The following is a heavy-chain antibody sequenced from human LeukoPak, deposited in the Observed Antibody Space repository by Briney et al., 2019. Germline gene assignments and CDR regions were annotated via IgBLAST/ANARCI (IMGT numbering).Heavy chain of an antibody. V-gene: IGHV1-2*02. CDR2: INPNSGGT. Sequence: ASVKVSCKASGYTFAGYYLHWVRQAPGQGLEWMGWINPNSGGTNYAQKFQGRVTMTRDTSISTAYMELSRLRSGDTAVYYCARVGLYYFDFWGQGTLVTVSS. CDR1: GYTFAGYY. D-gene: IGHD2-21*02. J-gene: IGHJ4*02. CDR3: ARVGLYYFDF.